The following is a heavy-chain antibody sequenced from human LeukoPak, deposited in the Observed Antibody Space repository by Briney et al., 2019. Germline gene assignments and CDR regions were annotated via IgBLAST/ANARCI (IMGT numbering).Heavy chain of an antibody. D-gene: IGHD2-15*01. Sequence: ASVKVSCKASGYTFTSYDINWVRQATGQGLEWMGWMNPNSGNTGYAQKFQGRVTMTRDTSISTAYLELTTLRPDDTAVYYCARGPPPYCSGGSCYSFLYFHHWGQGTLVTVSS. CDR1: GYTFTSYD. CDR3: ARGPPPYCSGGSCYSFLYFHH. V-gene: IGHV1-8*01. CDR2: MNPNSGNT. J-gene: IGHJ1*01.